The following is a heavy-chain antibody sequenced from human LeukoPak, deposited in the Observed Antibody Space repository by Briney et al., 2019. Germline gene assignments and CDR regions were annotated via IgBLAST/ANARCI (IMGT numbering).Heavy chain of an antibody. V-gene: IGHV3-48*01. CDR2: ISSSSSTI. Sequence: GGSLRLSCAASGFTFSSYSMNWVRQAPGKGLEWVSYISSSSSTIYYADSVKGRFTISRDNAKNSLYLQMNSLRAEDTAVYYCAKDRWYSSSSLDDYWGQGTLVTVSS. CDR1: GFTFSSYS. D-gene: IGHD6-6*01. J-gene: IGHJ4*02. CDR3: AKDRWYSSSSLDDY.